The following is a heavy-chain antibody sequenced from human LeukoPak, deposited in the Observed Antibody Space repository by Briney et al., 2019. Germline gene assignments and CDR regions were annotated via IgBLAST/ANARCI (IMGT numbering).Heavy chain of an antibody. CDR3: ARNATTVNHVYKYFDH. J-gene: IGHJ4*02. CDR1: GGSLNGGLYY. CDR2: AFNSGST. V-gene: IGHV4-39*01. D-gene: IGHD4-17*01. Sequence: SETLSLTCSVSGGSLNGGLYYWAWIRQSPGKGLEWIGSAFNSGSTSYNPSLKSRVTISVDTSKNQFSLKLTSVTAADTAVYYCARNATTVNHVYKYFDHWGQGALVTVSS.